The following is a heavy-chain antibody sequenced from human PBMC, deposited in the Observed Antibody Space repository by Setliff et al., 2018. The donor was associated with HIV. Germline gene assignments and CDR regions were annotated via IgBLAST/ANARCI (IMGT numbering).Heavy chain of an antibody. Sequence: SVKVSCKASGYTFTSYAMHWVRQAPGQGLEWMGGIIPIFGTANYAQTFQERVTITRDMSTSTAYMELNSLTSEDTAVYYCAADIGDSRGFPVYWGQGTLVTVSS. J-gene: IGHJ4*02. V-gene: IGHV1-58*02. D-gene: IGHD3-22*01. CDR3: AADIGDSRGFPVY. CDR1: GYTFTSYA. CDR2: IIPIFGTA.